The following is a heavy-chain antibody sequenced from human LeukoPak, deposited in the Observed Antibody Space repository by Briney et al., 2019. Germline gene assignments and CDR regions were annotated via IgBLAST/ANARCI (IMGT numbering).Heavy chain of an antibody. Sequence: SETLSLTCTVSDGYVSSSSYYWSWIRQPPGKGLEWIGYVYYSGSTNYNPSLKSRVTISLDMFKNQLSLKLSSVTAADTAVYYCARRTGSTGYNFYYYGMEVWGQGTTVTVSS. V-gene: IGHV4-61*01. CDR1: DGYVSSSSYY. D-gene: IGHD1-7*01. CDR3: ARRTGSTGYNFYYYGMEV. J-gene: IGHJ6*02. CDR2: VYYSGST.